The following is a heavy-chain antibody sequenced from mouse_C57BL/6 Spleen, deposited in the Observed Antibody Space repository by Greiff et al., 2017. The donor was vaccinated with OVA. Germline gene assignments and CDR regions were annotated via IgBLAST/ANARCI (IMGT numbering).Heavy chain of an antibody. CDR1: GYTFTSYW. CDR3: ARMELRYSGDYYAMDY. Sequence: VQLQQPGAELVKPGASVKMSCKASGYTFTSYWITWVKQRPGQGLEWIGDIYPGSGSTNYNEKFKSKATLTVDTSSSTAYMQLSSLTSEDSAVYYCARMELRYSGDYYAMDYWGQGTSVTVSS. CDR2: IYPGSGST. D-gene: IGHD1-1*01. J-gene: IGHJ4*01. V-gene: IGHV1-55*01.